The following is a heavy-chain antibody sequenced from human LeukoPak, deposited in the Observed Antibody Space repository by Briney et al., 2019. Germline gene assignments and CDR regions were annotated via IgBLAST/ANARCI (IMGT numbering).Heavy chain of an antibody. CDR2: IRSKANSYAT. V-gene: IGHV3-73*01. D-gene: IGHD3-10*01. Sequence: GGSLRLSCAASGFTFSSYAMSWVRQASGQGLEWVGRIRSKANSYATAYAASVKGRFTISRDDSKNTAFLQMNSLKSEDTAVYYCAKSNGYGLVDIWGQGTMVTVSS. CDR3: AKSNGYGLVDI. CDR1: GFTFSSYA. J-gene: IGHJ3*02.